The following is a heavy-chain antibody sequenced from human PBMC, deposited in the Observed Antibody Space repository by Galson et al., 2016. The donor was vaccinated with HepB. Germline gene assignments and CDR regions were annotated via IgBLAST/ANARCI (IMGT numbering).Heavy chain of an antibody. CDR2: ISQSGTT. CDR3: VRQIYIAVAGA. J-gene: IGHJ5*02. D-gene: IGHD6-19*01. V-gene: IGHV4-39*01. Sequence: SETLSLTCTVSAASISTGGYFWSWIRQSPGTGLEWIGSISQSGTTYYNPSLKSRVTMSVDTSKKQFSLKLSSVTAIDTAVYYCVRQIYIAVAGAWGQGALVSVSS. CDR1: AASISTGGYF.